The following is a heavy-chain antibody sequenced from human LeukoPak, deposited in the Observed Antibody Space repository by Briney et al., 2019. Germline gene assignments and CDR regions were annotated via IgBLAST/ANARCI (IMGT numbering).Heavy chain of an antibody. V-gene: IGHV3-48*03. D-gene: IGHD2-2*01. CDR2: ISSSGSTI. Sequence: PGGSLRLSCAASGFTFSSYEMNWVRQAPGKGLEWVAYISSSGSTIYYADSVKGRFTISRDNAKHSLYLQMNSLRAEDTAVYYCARVGWGKYQLRNYVDYWGEGTLVTVSS. CDR1: GFTFSSYE. CDR3: ARVGWGKYQLRNYVDY. J-gene: IGHJ4*02.